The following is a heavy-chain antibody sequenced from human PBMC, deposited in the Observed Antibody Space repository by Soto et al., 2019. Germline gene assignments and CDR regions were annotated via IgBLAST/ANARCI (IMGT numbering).Heavy chain of an antibody. D-gene: IGHD2-2*01. CDR2: IYPGDSDT. V-gene: IGHV5-51*01. J-gene: IGHJ5*02. CDR1: GYSFTSYW. CDR3: ARHVSSRYCSCTSSYGDKPLRSYNCFDP. Sequence: GESLKISCKGSGYSFTSYWIGWVRQMPGKGREWMGIIYPGDSDTRYSPSFQGQVTNSADKSISTAYLQGSSLKASDTAMYYCARHVSSRYCSCTSSYGDKPLRSYNCFDPWGQGTLVTVSS.